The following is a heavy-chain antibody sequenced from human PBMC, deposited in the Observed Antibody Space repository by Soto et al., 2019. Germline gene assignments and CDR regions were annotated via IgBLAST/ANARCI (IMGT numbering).Heavy chain of an antibody. D-gene: IGHD3-10*01. CDR3: ARTTMVRGDSTFYYYYPMDV. J-gene: IGHJ6*01. CDR1: GLTFRTYA. V-gene: IGHV3-30*04. CDR2: MSFDGSNK. Sequence: QVQLVESGGGVVQPGRSLRLSCAASGLTFRTYAMHWVRQAPGKALEWVAVMSFDGSNKYYADSVKGRFTISRDNSKNTLYLQVNTLRAEDTAVYYCARTTMVRGDSTFYYYYPMDVWGQGTTVTVSA.